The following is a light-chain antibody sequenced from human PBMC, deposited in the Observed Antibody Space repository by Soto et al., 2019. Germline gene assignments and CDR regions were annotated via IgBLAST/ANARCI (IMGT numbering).Light chain of an antibody. CDR1: QSVSSSY. J-gene: IGKJ1*01. Sequence: DIVLTQSPGTLSLSPGERATLSCRASQSVSSSYLAWYQQKHGQAPRLLIHGASSRATGIPDRFSGSGSGTDFTLIISRLDPEDFAVYYCQQYGSSPWTFGQGTKVEVK. V-gene: IGKV3-20*01. CDR3: QQYGSSPWT. CDR2: GAS.